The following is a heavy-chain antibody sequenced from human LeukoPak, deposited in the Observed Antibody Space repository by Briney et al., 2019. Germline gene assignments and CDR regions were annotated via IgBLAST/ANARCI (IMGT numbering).Heavy chain of an antibody. CDR3: ARECWGPTMLEGGSTSCHTD. D-gene: IGHD2-2*02. V-gene: IGHV4-34*01. J-gene: IGHJ4*02. CDR1: GGSYSGYY. Sequence: SETLSLTCAVYGGSYSGYYWSWIRQPPGKALEWIGEIDHSGSTNYHPSLKSRVTISVATSKNQFSLKLSSVPAADTAVYHCARECWGPTMLEGGSTSCHTDWGQGTLVTVSS. CDR2: IDHSGST.